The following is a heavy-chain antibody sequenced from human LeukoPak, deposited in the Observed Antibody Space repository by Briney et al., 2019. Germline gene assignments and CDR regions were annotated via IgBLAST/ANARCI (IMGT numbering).Heavy chain of an antibody. CDR3: AKDRYCDGGTCSGGFDY. CDR2: ISYDERKK. CDR1: GFTFTNYD. J-gene: IGHJ4*02. V-gene: IGHV3-30*18. D-gene: IGHD2-15*01. Sequence: PGGSLRLSCEASGFTFTNYDMHWLRQAPGKGQEWVAIISYDERKKSYTDSVKGRFTTSRDNSKNTLFLQMNSLRVEDTAVYYCAKDRYCDGGTCSGGFDYWGQGSLVTVSS.